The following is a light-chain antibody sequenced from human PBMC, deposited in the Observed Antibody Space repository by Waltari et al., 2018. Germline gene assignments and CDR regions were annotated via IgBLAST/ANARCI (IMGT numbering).Light chain of an antibody. CDR1: QNILYNSYNKNY. CDR2: WAS. Sequence: DNVLTPSPAPLALSLGEGAAFNCMTTQNILYNSYNKNYLAWYQQKPGQPPKLLIYWASTRESGVPDRFSGSGSVTDFTLTISSLQAEDVAVYYCQQYYTSPRTFGQGTKVEI. V-gene: IGKV4-1*01. CDR3: QQYYTSPRT. J-gene: IGKJ1*01.